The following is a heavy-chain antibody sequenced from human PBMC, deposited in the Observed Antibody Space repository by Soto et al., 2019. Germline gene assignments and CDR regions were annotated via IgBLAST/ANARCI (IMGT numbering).Heavy chain of an antibody. V-gene: IGHV3-48*01. Sequence: EVQLVESGGGLVQPGGSLRLSCAASGFTFSSYSMNWVRQAPGKGLEWVSYISSSSSTIYYADSVKGRFTISRDNAKNSLYLQMNSLRAEDTAVYCCARGGGYSSSWYVYWGQGTLVTVSS. CDR1: GFTFSSYS. CDR2: ISSSSSTI. CDR3: ARGGGYSSSWYVY. D-gene: IGHD6-13*01. J-gene: IGHJ4*02.